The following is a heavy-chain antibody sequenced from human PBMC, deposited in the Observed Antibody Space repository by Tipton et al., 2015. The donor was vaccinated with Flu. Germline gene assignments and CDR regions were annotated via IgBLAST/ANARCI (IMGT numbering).Heavy chain of an antibody. Sequence: LSLTCAASGFTFSSYWMHWVRQAPGKGLVWVSRVNSDGSETNYADSVKGRFTISRDNAKNMVYLQMNSLRVEDTAVYYCARIEGRWGQGTLVTVSS. CDR1: GFTFSSYW. CDR2: VNSDGSET. V-gene: IGHV3-74*01. CDR3: ARIEGR. D-gene: IGHD2/OR15-2a*01. J-gene: IGHJ4*02.